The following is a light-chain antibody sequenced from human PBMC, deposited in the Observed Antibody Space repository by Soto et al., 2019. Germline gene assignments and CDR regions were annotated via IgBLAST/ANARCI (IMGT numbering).Light chain of an antibody. CDR1: SSDIGTYNF. CDR2: DVT. J-gene: IGLJ3*02. CDR3: CSYAGTYTLV. Sequence: QSALTQPRSVSGSPGQSVTFSCIGTSSDIGTYNFVSWYQQYPGKAPKLMIYDVTKRPSGVPHRFSGPKSGNTASLTISGLQAEDEADYYCCSYAGTYTLVFGGGTKLTVL. V-gene: IGLV2-11*01.